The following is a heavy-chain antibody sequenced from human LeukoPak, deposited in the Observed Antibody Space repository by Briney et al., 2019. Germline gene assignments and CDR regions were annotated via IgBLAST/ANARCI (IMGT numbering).Heavy chain of an antibody. Sequence: GGSLRLSCAASGFTFSSYGMHWVRQAPGKGLEWVAVISYDGSNKYYADSVKGRFTISRDNSKNTLYLQMNSLGAEDTAVYYCAKAPYSGSDPDAFDIWGQGTMVTVSS. CDR3: AKAPYSGSDPDAFDI. V-gene: IGHV3-30*18. J-gene: IGHJ3*02. D-gene: IGHD1-26*01. CDR1: GFTFSSYG. CDR2: ISYDGSNK.